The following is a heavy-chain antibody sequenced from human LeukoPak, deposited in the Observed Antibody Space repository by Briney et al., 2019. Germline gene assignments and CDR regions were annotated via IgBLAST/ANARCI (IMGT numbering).Heavy chain of an antibody. V-gene: IGHV1-18*01. CDR1: GYTFTNYA. CDR3: ARLRLGELSLGFDP. Sequence: ASAKVSCKASGYTFTNYAITWVRQAPGQGPEWMGWISPYNGDRRDALKFQDRVTMTTDTSTTTAYMELRSLRSDDTAVYYCARLRLGELSLGFDPWGQGTLVTVSS. CDR2: ISPYNGDR. D-gene: IGHD3-16*02. J-gene: IGHJ5*02.